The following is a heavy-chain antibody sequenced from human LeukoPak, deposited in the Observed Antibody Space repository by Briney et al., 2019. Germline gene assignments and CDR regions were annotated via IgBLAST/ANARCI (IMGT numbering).Heavy chain of an antibody. Sequence: GASVKVSCKTSGYTFTGYFMHWVRQAPGQGLEWMGWINPNSGDTKYAQKFQGRVTMTRDTSINTAYMELRRLRSDDTAVYYCARVPTMMRGVVTYGMDVWGQGTTVTVSS. D-gene: IGHD3-10*01. V-gene: IGHV1-2*02. CDR2: INPNSGDT. CDR1: GYTFTGYF. CDR3: ARVPTMMRGVVTYGMDV. J-gene: IGHJ6*02.